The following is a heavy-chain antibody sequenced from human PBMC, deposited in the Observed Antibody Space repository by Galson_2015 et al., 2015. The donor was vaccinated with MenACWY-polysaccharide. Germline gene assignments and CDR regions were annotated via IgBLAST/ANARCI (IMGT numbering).Heavy chain of an antibody. J-gene: IGHJ5*02. Sequence: SLRLSCAASGFTFSHYGMHWVRQAPGKGLEWVAVIWYDGSNKYYADSVNGRFTISRDNSKNTLYLQMSSLRAEDTAMYYCVRDVGGIAAAGTKGWFDPWGQGSLVTVSS. CDR1: GFTFSHYG. CDR3: VRDVGGIAAAGTKGWFDP. CDR2: IWYDGSNK. D-gene: IGHD6-25*01. V-gene: IGHV3-33*01.